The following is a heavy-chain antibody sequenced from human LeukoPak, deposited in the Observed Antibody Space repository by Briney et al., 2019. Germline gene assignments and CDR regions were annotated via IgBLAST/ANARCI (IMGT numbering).Heavy chain of an antibody. CDR2: VIPMFGSV. J-gene: IGHJ3*02. CDR3: ARGRELLGIQCAFDI. D-gene: IGHD1-26*01. Sequence: SVKVSCKASGGNFNNYAINWVRRAPGQRLEWLGGVIPMFGSVNYAQKFQGRVTITADGITSIAYMELGSLTSDDTAVYYCARGRELLGIQCAFDIWGQGTVVTVAS. V-gene: IGHV1-69*13. CDR1: GGNFNNYA.